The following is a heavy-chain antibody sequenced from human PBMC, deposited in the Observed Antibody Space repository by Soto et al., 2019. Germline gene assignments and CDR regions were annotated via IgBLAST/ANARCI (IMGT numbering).Heavy chain of an antibody. CDR1: GFTFSSYW. V-gene: IGHV3-7*01. CDR3: ARVGGSLRYFDWSYYFDY. Sequence: LRLSCAASGFTFSSYWISWVHQAPWKGLEWVANIKQDGSDKYYVDSVKGRFTISRDNAKNSLYLQMNSLRAEDTAVYYCARVGGSLRYFDWSYYFDYWGQGTLVTVSS. CDR2: IKQDGSDK. J-gene: IGHJ4*02. D-gene: IGHD3-9*01.